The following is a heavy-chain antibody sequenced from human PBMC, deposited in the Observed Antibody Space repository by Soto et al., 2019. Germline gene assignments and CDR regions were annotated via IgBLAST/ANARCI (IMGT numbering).Heavy chain of an antibody. CDR2: INHSGST. V-gene: IGHV4-34*01. Sequence: PSETLSLTCAVYGGSFSGYYWSWIRQPPGKGLEWIGEINHSGSTNYNPSLKSRVTISVDTSKNQFSLKLSSVTAADTAVYYCASGYYYGMDVWGQGTTVPVSS. CDR1: GGSFSGYY. CDR3: ASGYYYGMDV. J-gene: IGHJ6*02.